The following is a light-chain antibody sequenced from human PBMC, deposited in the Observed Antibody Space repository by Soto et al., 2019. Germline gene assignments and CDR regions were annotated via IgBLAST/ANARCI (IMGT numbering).Light chain of an antibody. V-gene: IGKV1-16*01. J-gene: IGKJ1*01. CDR3: QQYHNYPRT. Sequence: DIQMTQSPSSLSASVGDRVTITCQASQDISNYLNWYQQKPGKAPKFLIYDASSLESGVPSRFSGSGSGTEFTLTISNLQPDDFATYFCQQYHNYPRTFGQGTKVDIK. CDR2: DAS. CDR1: QDISNY.